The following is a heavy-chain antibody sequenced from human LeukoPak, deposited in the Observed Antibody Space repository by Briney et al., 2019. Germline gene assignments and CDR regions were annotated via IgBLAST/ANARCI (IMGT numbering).Heavy chain of an antibody. V-gene: IGHV4-59*01. D-gene: IGHD6-6*01. CDR2: IYYSGST. Sequence: PSETLSLTCTVSGGSISSYYWSWIRQPPGKGLEWIGYIYYSGSTNYNPSLKSRVTISVDTSKNQFSLKLSSVTAADTAVYYCARGGLEYSSLPYYFDYWGQGTLVTVSS. CDR1: GGSISSYY. J-gene: IGHJ4*02. CDR3: ARGGLEYSSLPYYFDY.